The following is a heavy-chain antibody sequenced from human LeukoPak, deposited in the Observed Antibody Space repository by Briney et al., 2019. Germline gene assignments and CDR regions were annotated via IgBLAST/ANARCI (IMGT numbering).Heavy chain of an antibody. V-gene: IGHV3-33*01. J-gene: IGHJ6*03. CDR2: IWYDGSNK. CDR1: GFTFSNYG. Sequence: GGSLRLSCAASGFTFSNYGMHWVRQAPGKGLGWVAVIWYDGSNKYYADSVKGRFTISRDNSKNTLYLQMNSLRADDTAVYYCARFAAGGSYYYYMDVWGKGTTVTVSS. D-gene: IGHD6-25*01. CDR3: ARFAAGGSYYYYMDV.